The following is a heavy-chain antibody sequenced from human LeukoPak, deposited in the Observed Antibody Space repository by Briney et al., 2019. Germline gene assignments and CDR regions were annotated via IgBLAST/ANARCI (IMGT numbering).Heavy chain of an antibody. CDR1: GGSIRSYY. D-gene: IGHD6-13*01. CDR2: IYYSGST. V-gene: IGHV4-59*01. Sequence: SETLSLTCTVSGGSIRSYYWNWIRQPPGKGLEWIGYIYYSGSTNYNPSLKSRVTISVDTSKNQFSLKLSSVTAADTAVYYCARTWSSSWTDYWGQGTLVTVSS. J-gene: IGHJ4*02. CDR3: ARTWSSSWTDY.